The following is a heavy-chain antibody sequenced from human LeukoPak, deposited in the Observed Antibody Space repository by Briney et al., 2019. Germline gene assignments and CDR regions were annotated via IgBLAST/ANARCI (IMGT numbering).Heavy chain of an antibody. CDR1: GGSISSYY. CDR3: AATYYDILTGYSPYYFDY. V-gene: IGHV4-59*01. D-gene: IGHD3-9*01. CDR2: IYYSGST. Sequence: SETLSLNCTVSGGSISSYYWSWIRQPPGKGLEWIGYIYYSGSTNYNPSLKSRVTISVDTSKNQFSLKLSSVTAADTAVYYCAATYYDILTGYSPYYFDYWGQGTLVTVSS. J-gene: IGHJ4*02.